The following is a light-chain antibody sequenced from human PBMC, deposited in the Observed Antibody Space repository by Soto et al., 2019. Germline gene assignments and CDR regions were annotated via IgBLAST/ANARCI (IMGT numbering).Light chain of an antibody. CDR2: DAS. Sequence: EIVLTQSPATLSLSPGERATLSCRASQSVSSYLAWYQQKPGQAPSLLIYDASIRATGVPARFSGSGSGTDVTLTISTLEPEDFALYYCQQRSNWPPITFGQGTRMELK. CDR1: QSVSSY. CDR3: QQRSNWPPIT. J-gene: IGKJ5*01. V-gene: IGKV3-11*01.